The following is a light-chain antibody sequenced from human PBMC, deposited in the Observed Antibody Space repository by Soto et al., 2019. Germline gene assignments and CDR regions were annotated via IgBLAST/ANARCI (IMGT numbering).Light chain of an antibody. CDR1: QSVLYSSNNKNY. CDR3: QQYHNWPWT. J-gene: IGKJ1*01. Sequence: DIVMTQSPDSLAVSLGGRATINCKSSQSVLYSSNNKNYLAWYQQKPGQPPKLLIYWASTRQSGVPDRFSGSGSGTDFTLTISSLQSEDFAVYYCQQYHNWPWTFGQGTKVDIK. CDR2: WAS. V-gene: IGKV4-1*01.